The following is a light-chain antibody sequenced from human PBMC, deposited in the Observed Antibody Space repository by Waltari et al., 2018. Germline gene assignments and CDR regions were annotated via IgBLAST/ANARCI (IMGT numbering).Light chain of an antibody. Sequence: DVVMTQSPHSLSVTLGQPASISCRSSPSLVHSDGDTYLHWFQQRPGQSPRRLINKVSERDPGVPDRFSGSGSGTDFTLEISTVEAEDVGVYYCMQSTHWPPWTFGQGTKVEIK. V-gene: IGKV2-30*02. CDR3: MQSTHWPPWT. J-gene: IGKJ1*01. CDR2: KVS. CDR1: PSLVHSDGDTY.